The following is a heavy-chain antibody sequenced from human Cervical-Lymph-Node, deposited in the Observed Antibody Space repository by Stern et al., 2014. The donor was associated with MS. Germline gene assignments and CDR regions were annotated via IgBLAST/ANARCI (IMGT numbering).Heavy chain of an antibody. J-gene: IGHJ5*02. CDR2: ISWDDDE. V-gene: IGHV2-5*02. CDR1: GLSLSTTGVG. Sequence: QITLKESGPTLVKPTQTLTLTCTFSGLSLSTTGVGVGWIRQPPGKALEWLALISWDDDERYSPSLKSRLTITKDTSRNQVVLTMTNMDPVDTATYYCAHRRRIVSGTSGAIWFDPWGQGTLVTVSS. D-gene: IGHD1-1*01. CDR3: AHRRRIVSGTSGAIWFDP.